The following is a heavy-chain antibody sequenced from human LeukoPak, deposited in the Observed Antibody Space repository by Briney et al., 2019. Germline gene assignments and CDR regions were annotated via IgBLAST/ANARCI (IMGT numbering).Heavy chain of an antibody. V-gene: IGHV3-11*04. Sequence: GGSLRLSCVPSRFTFSDYDMSWIRQAPGRGPEWISHISGSGKVTYHVDSVKSRFTISRDNAKNSLYLQMNSLRAEDTAVYYCARDLPRRAHEDYWGQGTLVTVSS. J-gene: IGHJ4*02. CDR3: ARDLPRRAHEDY. CDR2: ISGSGKVT. CDR1: RFTFSDYD.